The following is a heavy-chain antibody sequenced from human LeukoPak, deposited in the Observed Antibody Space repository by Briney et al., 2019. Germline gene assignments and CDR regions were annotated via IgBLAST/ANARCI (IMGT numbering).Heavy chain of an antibody. D-gene: IGHD4-23*01. J-gene: IGHJ6*02. Sequence: GGSLRLSCVGSGFAFHNYAMHWVRRPPGKGLEWVSAINWNSDTKAYADSVKGRFTISRDRARNSLYLQMDSLRPEDTALYYCAKDTGGNGAYFYAMDVWGQGTSVTLSS. CDR2: INWNSDTK. V-gene: IGHV3-9*01. CDR3: AKDTGGNGAYFYAMDV. CDR1: GFAFHNYA.